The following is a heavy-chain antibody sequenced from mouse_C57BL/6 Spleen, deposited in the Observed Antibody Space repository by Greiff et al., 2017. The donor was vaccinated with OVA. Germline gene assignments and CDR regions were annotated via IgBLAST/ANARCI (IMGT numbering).Heavy chain of an antibody. V-gene: IGHV3-6*01. Sequence: ESGPGLVKPSQSLSLTCSVTGYSITSGYYWNWIRQFPGNKLEWMGYISYDGSNNYNPSLKNRISITRDTSKNQFFLKLNSVTTEDTATYYGAREGGTDFDDWGQGTTLTVSS. CDR3: AREGGTDFDD. D-gene: IGHD4-1*01. CDR1: GYSITSGYY. J-gene: IGHJ2*01. CDR2: ISYDGSN.